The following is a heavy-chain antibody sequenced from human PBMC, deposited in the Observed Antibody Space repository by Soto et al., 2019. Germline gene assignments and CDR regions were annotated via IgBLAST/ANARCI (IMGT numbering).Heavy chain of an antibody. D-gene: IGHD2-2*01. J-gene: IGHJ4*02. Sequence: GGSLRLSCASSGFNFSFYAMHWVRQTPGKGLEWVAVISFDGNNIYYADSVRGRFIISRDSSSSMLYLQMNNLKPEDSAIYYCARAGCSSIWCVTQFDNWGQGTLVTVSS. CDR2: ISFDGNNI. V-gene: IGHV3-30-3*01. CDR3: ARAGCSSIWCVTQFDN. CDR1: GFNFSFYA.